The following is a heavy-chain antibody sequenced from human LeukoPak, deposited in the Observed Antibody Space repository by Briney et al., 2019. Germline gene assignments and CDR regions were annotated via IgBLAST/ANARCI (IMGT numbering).Heavy chain of an antibody. V-gene: IGHV3-30*04. J-gene: IGHJ6*03. Sequence: GRSLLLSCAASGFTFSSYAMHWVRQAPGKGLEWVAVISFDGLNTFYADSVKGRFTISRDNSNNTVYLQMNNLRPEDTAVFYCARGQGYESYYYMDVWGKGTTVSVSS. CDR3: ARGQGYESYYYMDV. D-gene: IGHD2-2*01. CDR1: GFTFSSYA. CDR2: ISFDGLNT.